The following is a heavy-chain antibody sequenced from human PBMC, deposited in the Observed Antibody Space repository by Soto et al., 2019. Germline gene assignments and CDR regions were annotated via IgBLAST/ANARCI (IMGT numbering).Heavy chain of an antibody. V-gene: IGHV3-23*01. Sequence: GGSLRLSCAASGFSLSSYAMSWVRQAPGKGLEWVSAISGSGGSTYYADSVKGRFTISRDNSKNTLYLQMNSLRAEDTAVYYCAKDGIVVAITPIAFDYWGQGTLVTVSS. CDR2: ISGSGGST. CDR3: AKDGIVVAITPIAFDY. CDR1: GFSLSSYA. J-gene: IGHJ4*02. D-gene: IGHD3-22*01.